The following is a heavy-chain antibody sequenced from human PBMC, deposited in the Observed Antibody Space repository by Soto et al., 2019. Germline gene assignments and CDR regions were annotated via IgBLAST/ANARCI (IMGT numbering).Heavy chain of an antibody. CDR1: GFTFSSYV. CDR3: AKGRDIWPPDWFDS. Sequence: HPGGSLRLSCVASGFTFSSYVMSWVRQAPGREPEWVSGISGSGASTFQIGSVRGRFIVSRDNSKNTLYLQMNSLSAEDTAVYYCAKGRDIWPPDWFDSWGQGNLVTVSS. D-gene: IGHD2-15*01. V-gene: IGHV3-23*01. CDR2: ISGSGAST. J-gene: IGHJ5*01.